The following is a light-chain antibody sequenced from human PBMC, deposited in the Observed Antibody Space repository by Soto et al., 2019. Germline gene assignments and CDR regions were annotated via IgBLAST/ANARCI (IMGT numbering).Light chain of an antibody. Sequence: QPVLTQSPSASASLGALVKLTCTLSSGHSTYAIAWHQQQPEKGPRYLMKLSSDGSHSKGDGIPDRFSGSSSGAERYLTISSLQSEDEADYYCQTWGTGIVVFGGGTKLTVL. CDR3: QTWGTGIVV. V-gene: IGLV4-69*01. J-gene: IGLJ2*01. CDR2: LSSDGSH. CDR1: SGHSTYA.